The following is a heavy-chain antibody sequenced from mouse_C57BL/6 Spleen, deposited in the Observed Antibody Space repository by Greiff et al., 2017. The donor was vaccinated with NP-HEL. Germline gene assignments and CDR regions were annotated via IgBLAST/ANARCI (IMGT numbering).Heavy chain of an antibody. CDR2: ISGGGGNT. V-gene: IGHV5-9*01. Sequence: EVQRVESGGGLVKPGGSLKLSCAASGFTFSSYTMSWVRQTPEKRLEWVATISGGGGNTYYPDSVKGRFTISRDNAKNTLYLQMSSLRSEDTALYYCARRGLLRSYYAMDYWGQGTSVTVSS. CDR1: GFTFSSYT. J-gene: IGHJ4*01. CDR3: ARRGLLRSYYAMDY. D-gene: IGHD2-3*01.